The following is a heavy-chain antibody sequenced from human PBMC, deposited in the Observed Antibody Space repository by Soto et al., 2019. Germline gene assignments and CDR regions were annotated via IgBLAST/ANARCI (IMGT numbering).Heavy chain of an antibody. D-gene: IGHD6-13*01. CDR3: ARDNTEQPHPFDY. CDR1: GFTFSSYW. J-gene: IGHJ4*02. CDR2: INSDGSST. V-gene: IGHV3-74*01. Sequence: GGSLRLSCAASGFTFSSYWMHWVLQAPGKGLVWVSRINSDGSSTSYADSVKGRFTISRDNAKNTLYLQMNSLRAEDTAVYYCARDNTEQPHPFDYWGQGTLVTVSS.